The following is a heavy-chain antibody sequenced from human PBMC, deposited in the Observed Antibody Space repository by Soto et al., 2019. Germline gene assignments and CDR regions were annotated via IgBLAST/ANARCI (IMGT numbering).Heavy chain of an antibody. J-gene: IGHJ4*02. CDR3: ASQAFDY. CDR2: IWHDGSKK. CDR1: GFIFRDYG. Sequence: RRLSCTASGFIFRDYGMQWVRQAPGKGLEWLAFIWHDGSKKYYADSLKGRFTISRDNSKNTMYLQMSSPTVEDTAVYYCASQAFDYWGQGTLVTVSS. V-gene: IGHV3-33*01.